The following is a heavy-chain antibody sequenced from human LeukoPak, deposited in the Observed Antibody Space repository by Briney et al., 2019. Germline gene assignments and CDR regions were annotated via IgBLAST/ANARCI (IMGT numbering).Heavy chain of an antibody. CDR3: ASQGHHGKIVGTTLSYFYMDV. V-gene: IGHV4-34*01. D-gene: IGHD1-26*01. CDR2: INHSGST. CDR1: GYSISSGYY. Sequence: SETLSLTCAVSGYSISSGYYWSWIRQPPGKGLEWIGEINHSGSTNYNPSLKSRVTISVDTSKNQFSLKLSSVTAADTAFYYCASQGHHGKIVGTTLSYFYMDVWGKGTTVTVSS. J-gene: IGHJ6*03.